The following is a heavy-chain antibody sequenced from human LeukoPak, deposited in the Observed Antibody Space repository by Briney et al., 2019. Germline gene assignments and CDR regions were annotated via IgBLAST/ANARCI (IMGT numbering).Heavy chain of an antibody. Sequence: ASVKVSCKASGYTFTSYAMNWVRQAPGQGLEWMGWINTNTGNPTYAQGFTGRFVFSLDTSVSTAYLQISSLKTEDTAVYYCATKTGNTKRSGAFDIWGQGTMVTVSS. J-gene: IGHJ3*02. CDR3: ATKTGNTKRSGAFDI. CDR2: INTNTGNP. V-gene: IGHV7-4-1*02. D-gene: IGHD3-10*01. CDR1: GYTFTSYA.